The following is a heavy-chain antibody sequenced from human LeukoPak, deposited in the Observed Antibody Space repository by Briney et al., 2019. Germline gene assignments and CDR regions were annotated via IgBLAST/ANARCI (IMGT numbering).Heavy chain of an antibody. V-gene: IGHV4-31*03. Sequence: SETLSLTCTVSGGSISSGGYYWSWIRQHPGKGLEWIGYIYYSGSTYYNPSLKSRLTISVDTSKNQFSLKLSSVTAADTAVYYCARTPSITMVRGVIITDGMDVWGKGTTVTVSS. CDR1: GGSISSGGYY. J-gene: IGHJ6*04. CDR3: ARTPSITMVRGVIITDGMDV. CDR2: IYYSGST. D-gene: IGHD3-10*01.